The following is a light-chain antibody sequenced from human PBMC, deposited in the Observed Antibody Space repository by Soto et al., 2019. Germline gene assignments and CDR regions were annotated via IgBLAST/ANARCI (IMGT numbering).Light chain of an antibody. CDR3: QQYDSSPWT. CDR2: DTS. Sequence: EIVLTQSPGTLSLSPGERVTLSCRASQSVSISYLSWYQQTPGQAPRLLVYDTSYRATGVPDRFSGSGSGTDFTLTISRLEPEDSAVYYCQQYDSSPWTFGQGTKVDIK. V-gene: IGKV3-20*01. J-gene: IGKJ1*01. CDR1: QSVSISY.